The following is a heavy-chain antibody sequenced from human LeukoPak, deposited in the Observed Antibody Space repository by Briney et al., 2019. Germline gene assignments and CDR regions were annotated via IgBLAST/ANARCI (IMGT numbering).Heavy chain of an antibody. CDR2: IYYSGST. D-gene: IGHD3-22*01. V-gene: IGHV4-39*07. J-gene: IGHJ4*02. CDR1: GGSIRSSTYY. CDR3: ARDRYYYDSSGSPFDY. Sequence: SETLSLTCTVSGGSIRSSTYYWGWIRQPPGKGLEWIGSIYYSGSTYYNPSLKSRVTISVDTSKNQFSLKLSSVTAADTAVYYCARDRYYYDSSGSPFDYWGQGTLVTVSS.